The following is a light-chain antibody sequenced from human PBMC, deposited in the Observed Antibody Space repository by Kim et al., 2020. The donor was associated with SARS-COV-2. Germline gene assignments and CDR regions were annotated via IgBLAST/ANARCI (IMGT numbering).Light chain of an antibody. CDR2: GAS. CDR1: QGVSSRY. V-gene: IGKV3-20*01. J-gene: IGKJ4*01. CDR3: QQYGSSPLT. Sequence: EIVLTQSPGTLSLSPGERATLSCRASQGVSSRYLAWYQQKPGQAPRLLIYGASSRATGIPDNFSDSGSGTDFTLTINRLEPEDFAVYYCQQYGSSPLTFGGGTKVEIK.